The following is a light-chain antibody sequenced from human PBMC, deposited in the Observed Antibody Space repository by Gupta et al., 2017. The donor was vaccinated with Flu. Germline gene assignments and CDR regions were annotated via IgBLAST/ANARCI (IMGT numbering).Light chain of an antibody. CDR2: SKN. CDR3: EAWDDSLTGWV. Sequence: QSVLTQPPSASGTPWQRVTISCSGSSSNIGSNTVNWYQQLPGTAPKLLIYSKNQRPSGVPDRFSGSKSGTSASLAITGLQSEDEADYYWEAWDDSLTGWVFGGGTKLTVL. J-gene: IGLJ3*02. CDR1: SSNIGSNT. V-gene: IGLV1-44*01.